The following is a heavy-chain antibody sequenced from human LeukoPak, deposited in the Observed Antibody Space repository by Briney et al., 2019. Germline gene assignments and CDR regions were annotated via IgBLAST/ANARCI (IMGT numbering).Heavy chain of an antibody. V-gene: IGHV3-23*01. CDR3: AREDADCSSSSCPHYYYGMDV. J-gene: IGHJ6*02. CDR2: ISGSGGST. CDR1: GFIFSSYA. Sequence: GGSLRLSCAASGFIFSSYAMSWVRQAPGKGLEWVSAISGSGGSTYYADSVKGRFTISRDNAKNSLYLQMNSLRAEDTAVYYCAREDADCSSSSCPHYYYGMDVWGQGTTVTVSS. D-gene: IGHD2-2*01.